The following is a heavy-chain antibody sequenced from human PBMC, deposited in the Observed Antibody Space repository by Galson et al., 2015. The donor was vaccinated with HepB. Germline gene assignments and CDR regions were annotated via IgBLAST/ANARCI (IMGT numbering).Heavy chain of an antibody. V-gene: IGHV1-8*02. Sequence: SVKVSCKASGGTFSSYAISWVRQAPGQGLEWMGWMNPNGGNTGYAQKFQGRVTMTRNTSISTAYMELSSLRSEDTAVYYCARGGPGQWVQLWLSFWGQGTLVTVSS. CDR3: ARGGPGQWVQLWLSF. CDR1: GGTFSSYA. J-gene: IGHJ4*02. CDR2: MNPNGGNT. D-gene: IGHD5-18*01.